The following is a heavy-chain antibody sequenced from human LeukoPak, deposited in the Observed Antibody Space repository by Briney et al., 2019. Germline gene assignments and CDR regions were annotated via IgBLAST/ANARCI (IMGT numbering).Heavy chain of an antibody. V-gene: IGHV3-48*02. D-gene: IGHD2-21*02. CDR3: ARLTVVTATRSLDY. CDR2: ISSSSTTI. CDR1: GLSITSYS. Sequence: PGGSLRLSCAASGLSITSYSMNWVRQAPGKGLGWVSHISSSSTTIDYADSVKGRFTISRDNAKNSLYLQMNSLRDEDTAVYYCARLTVVTATRSLDYWGQGTLVTVSS. J-gene: IGHJ4*02.